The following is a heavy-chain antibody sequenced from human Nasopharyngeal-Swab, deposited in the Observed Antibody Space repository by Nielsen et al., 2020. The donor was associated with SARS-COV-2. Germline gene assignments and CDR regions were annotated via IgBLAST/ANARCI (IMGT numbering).Heavy chain of an antibody. CDR3: ASHPLYSSGWYGVDY. Sequence: GASLKISCKGSGYSFTSYWLGWVRQMPGKGLEWMGIIYPGDSDTRYSPSFQGQITISADKSISTAYLQWSSLKASDTAMYYCASHPLYSSGWYGVDYWGQGTLVTVSS. CDR2: IYPGDSDT. CDR1: GYSFTSYW. J-gene: IGHJ4*02. D-gene: IGHD6-19*01. V-gene: IGHV5-51*01.